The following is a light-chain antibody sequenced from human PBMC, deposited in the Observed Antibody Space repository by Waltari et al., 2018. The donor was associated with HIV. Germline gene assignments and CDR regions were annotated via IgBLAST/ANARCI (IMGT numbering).Light chain of an antibody. CDR3: QQCSDWPLS. V-gene: IGKV3-11*01. J-gene: IGKJ4*01. CDR1: QSVTNH. Sequence: EIVLIQSPAILSLSPGERATLSCRASQSVTNHLAWYQQKPGQAPRLLIYDASIRATGIPDRFSGSGSGTDFNLTISSLGPEDFAVYYCQQCSDWPLSFGGGSRVEIK. CDR2: DAS.